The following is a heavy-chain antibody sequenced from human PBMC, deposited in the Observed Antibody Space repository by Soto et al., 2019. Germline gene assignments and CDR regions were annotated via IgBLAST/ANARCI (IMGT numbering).Heavy chain of an antibody. Sequence: ASVKVSCKASGYSVARYFMHWVRQAPGQGLEWLGVINPSADTTAYAQQFQGRVTMTWDTSTNTVFMDVSSLKASDTAMYYCARHHANTAIYYYGMDVWGQGTTVTVSS. CDR2: INPSADTT. D-gene: IGHD5-18*01. V-gene: IGHV1-46*01. CDR3: ARHHANTAIYYYGMDV. J-gene: IGHJ6*02. CDR1: GYSVARYF.